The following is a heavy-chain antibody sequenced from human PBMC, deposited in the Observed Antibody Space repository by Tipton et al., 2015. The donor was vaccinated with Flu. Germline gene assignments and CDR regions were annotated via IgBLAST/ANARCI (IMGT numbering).Heavy chain of an antibody. V-gene: IGHV1-8*01. D-gene: IGHD6-6*01. CDR2: MNPNSGNT. Sequence: QVQLVQSGAEVKKPGAPVKVSCETSGYTFTSYDINWVRQATGQGLEWMGWMNPNSGNTGYAQKFQGRVSMTRNTSISTAYMELNSLTPDDTAVYYCARGPGRDIAVRGWFDPWGQGTLVTVSS. CDR1: GYTFTSYD. J-gene: IGHJ5*02. CDR3: ARGPGRDIAVRGWFDP.